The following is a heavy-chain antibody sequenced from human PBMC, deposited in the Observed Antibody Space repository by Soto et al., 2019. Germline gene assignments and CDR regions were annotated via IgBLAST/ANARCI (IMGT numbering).Heavy chain of an antibody. CDR2: IYYSGST. CDR1: GDSIRSYY. Sequence: SETPSLTCTVSGDSIRSYYWTWIRQPPGKGLELIGYIYYSGSTRYNPSLKSRVTISVDMSKNQFSLKLSSVIAADTAVYYCAREYGGLDNGLDVWGQGNAVTVSS. V-gene: IGHV4-59*01. J-gene: IGHJ6*02. CDR3: AREYGGLDNGLDV. D-gene: IGHD5-12*01.